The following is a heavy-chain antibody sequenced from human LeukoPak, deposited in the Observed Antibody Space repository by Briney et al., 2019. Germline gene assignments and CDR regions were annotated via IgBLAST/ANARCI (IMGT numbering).Heavy chain of an antibody. CDR1: GFTFSDYY. CDR2: ISSSGNTI. Sequence: GGSLRLSCAASGFTFSDYYMSWIRQAPGKGLEWVSYISSSGNTIYYADSVKGRFTISRDNAKNSLYLQMNSLRAEDTAVYYCARDPAAMIDSLDPWGQGTLVTVSS. V-gene: IGHV3-11*01. CDR3: ARDPAAMIDSLDP. J-gene: IGHJ5*02. D-gene: IGHD2-2*01.